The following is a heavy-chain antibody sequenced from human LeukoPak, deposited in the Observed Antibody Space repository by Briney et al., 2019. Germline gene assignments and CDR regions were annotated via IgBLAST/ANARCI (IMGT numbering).Heavy chain of an antibody. CDR1: GYTFTGYS. CDR3: ARDLYSSSSESY. V-gene: IGHV1-2*06. J-gene: IGHJ4*02. D-gene: IGHD6-6*01. Sequence: ASVKVSCKASGYTFTGYSMHWMRQAPGQGLEWMGRINPNSGGTNYAQKFQGRVTMTRDTSISTAYMELSRLRSDDTAVYYCARDLYSSSSESYWGQGTLVTVSS. CDR2: INPNSGGT.